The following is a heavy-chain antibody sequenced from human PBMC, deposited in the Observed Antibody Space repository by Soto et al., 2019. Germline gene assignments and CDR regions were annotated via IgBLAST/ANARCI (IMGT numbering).Heavy chain of an antibody. CDR3: AKDPGYCTTTSCYDTGFYFNS. J-gene: IGHJ4*02. V-gene: IGHV3-23*01. CDR1: GFTFTSYG. CDR2: ISGNGAST. D-gene: IGHD2-2*01. Sequence: EVQLLESGGGLVQPGGSLRLSCATSGFTFTSYGLSWVRQAPGKGLDWVSGISGNGASTYYADSVKGRFTISRDTSKNTLYLQMNSLSAEDTAVYFCAKDPGYCTTTSCYDTGFYFNSWGQGTLVTVSS.